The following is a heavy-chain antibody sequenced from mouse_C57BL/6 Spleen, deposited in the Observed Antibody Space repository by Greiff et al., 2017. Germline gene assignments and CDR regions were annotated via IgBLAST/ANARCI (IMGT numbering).Heavy chain of an antibody. Sequence: EVQLQQSGPELVKPGASVKIPCKASGYTFTDYNMDWVKQSHGKSLEWIGDINPNTGGTIYNQKFKGKATLTVDKSSSTAYMERRSLTSEDTAVDYCARDDGYYGSYAMDYWGQGTSVTVSS. CDR1: GYTFTDYN. D-gene: IGHD2-3*01. V-gene: IGHV1-18*01. CDR3: ARDDGYYGSYAMDY. CDR2: INPNTGGT. J-gene: IGHJ4*01.